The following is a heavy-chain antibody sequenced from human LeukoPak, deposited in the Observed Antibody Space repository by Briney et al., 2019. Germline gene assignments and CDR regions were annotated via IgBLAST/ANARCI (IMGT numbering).Heavy chain of an antibody. V-gene: IGHV3-74*01. Sequence: SGGSLRLSSTASGVTFNSYWMHWVRQAPGKGLVWVSRIDEDGKTIDYADSVKGRFTISRDNAKDTLYLQMSSLRDEDTAVYYCVSDLCGGDDQWGRGTLVTVSS. J-gene: IGHJ5*02. CDR2: IDEDGKTI. D-gene: IGHD3-3*01. CDR1: GVTFNSYW. CDR3: VSDLCGGDDQ.